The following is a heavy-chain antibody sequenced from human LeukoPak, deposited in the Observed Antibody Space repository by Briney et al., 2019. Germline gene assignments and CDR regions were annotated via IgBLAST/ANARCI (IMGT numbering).Heavy chain of an antibody. CDR2: IYYSGST. CDR1: GGSISSSSYY. CDR3: ARHHQTGTDLFDAFDI. J-gene: IGHJ3*02. D-gene: IGHD1-1*01. Sequence: SETLSLTCTVSGGSISSSSYYWCWIRQPPGKGLEWIGSIYYSGSTYYNPSLKSRVTIYVDTSKNQFSLKLSSVTAADTAVYYCARHHQTGTDLFDAFDIWGQGTMVTVSS. V-gene: IGHV4-39*01.